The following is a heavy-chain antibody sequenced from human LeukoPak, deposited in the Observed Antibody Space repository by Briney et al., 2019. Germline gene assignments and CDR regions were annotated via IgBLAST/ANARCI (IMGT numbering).Heavy chain of an antibody. Sequence: PGRSLRLSCAASGFTFDDYAIHWVRQAPGKGLEWVSGITWNSGSIVYADSVKGRFTISRDNAKKSLYLQMNSLRAEDTALYYCAKDKGRGYSYLDYCGQGTLVTVSS. CDR1: GFTFDDYA. CDR3: AKDKGRGYSYLDY. J-gene: IGHJ4*02. CDR2: ITWNSGSI. D-gene: IGHD5-18*01. V-gene: IGHV3-9*01.